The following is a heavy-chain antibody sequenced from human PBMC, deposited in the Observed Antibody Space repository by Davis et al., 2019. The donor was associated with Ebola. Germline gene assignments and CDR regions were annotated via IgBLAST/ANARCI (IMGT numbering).Heavy chain of an antibody. Sequence: GESLKISCAASGFTFSSYSMNWVRQAPGKGLEWVPYISSSSSTIYYADSVKGRFTISRDNAKNSLYLQMNSLRAEDTAVYYCARGSIAARPGYYYGMDVWGQGTTVTVSS. CDR3: ARGSIAARPGYYYGMDV. CDR1: GFTFSSYS. CDR2: ISSSSSTI. V-gene: IGHV3-48*04. J-gene: IGHJ6*02. D-gene: IGHD6-6*01.